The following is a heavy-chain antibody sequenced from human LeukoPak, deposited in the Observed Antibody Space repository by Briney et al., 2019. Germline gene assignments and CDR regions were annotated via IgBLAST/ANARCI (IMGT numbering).Heavy chain of an antibody. CDR1: GFTFDDYA. Sequence: GGSLRLSCAASGFTFDDYAMHWVRQAPGKGLEWVSGISWNSGSIGYADSVKGRFTISRDNAKNSLYLQMNSLRAEDTAVYYCARDGSSFDWLPKPFDYWGQGTLVTVSS. D-gene: IGHD3-9*01. J-gene: IGHJ4*02. CDR3: ARDGSSFDWLPKPFDY. V-gene: IGHV3-9*01. CDR2: ISWNSGSI.